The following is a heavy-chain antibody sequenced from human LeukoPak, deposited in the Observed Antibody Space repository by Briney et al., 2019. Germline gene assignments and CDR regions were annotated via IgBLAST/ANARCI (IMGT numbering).Heavy chain of an antibody. D-gene: IGHD3-10*01. J-gene: IGHJ4*02. Sequence: GGSLRLSCAASGSTFSDCDMNWVRQPPGKGLEWVSSISLSSSYIYYADSVKGRFTISRDNGKNALYLVMDSVRAEDTAVYYCARGRTLWFGEIYFDYWGQGTLVTVSS. CDR3: ARGRTLWFGEIYFDY. CDR2: ISLSSSYI. CDR1: GSTFSDCD. V-gene: IGHV3-21*01.